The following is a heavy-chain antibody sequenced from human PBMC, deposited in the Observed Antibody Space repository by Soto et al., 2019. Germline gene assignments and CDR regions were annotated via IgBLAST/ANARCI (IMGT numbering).Heavy chain of an antibody. Sequence: SETLSLTCTVSGGSISSGDYYWNWIRQPPGKGLEWIGHIFYTGSTYYKPSLKSRVTISVDTSKNQFSLKLSSVTAADTAVYYCARVPEYWGQGILVTVSS. D-gene: IGHD2-2*01. J-gene: IGHJ4*02. CDR2: IFYTGST. V-gene: IGHV4-30-4*01. CDR1: GGSISSGDYY. CDR3: ARVPEY.